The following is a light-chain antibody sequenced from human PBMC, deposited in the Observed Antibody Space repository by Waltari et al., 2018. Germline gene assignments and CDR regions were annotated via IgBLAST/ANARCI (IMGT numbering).Light chain of an antibody. V-gene: IGKV1-33*01. CDR3: QQYDSLPVT. J-gene: IGKJ4*01. Sequence: DIHMTQSPFSQSASVGDRVTCTCQASQDINNYLNWYHQKPGKAPKFLFYDASKLETGVPSRFSGSGSGTTFTFTISYLEPEDVGTYYCQQYDSLPVTFGGGTKVEI. CDR1: QDINNY. CDR2: DAS.